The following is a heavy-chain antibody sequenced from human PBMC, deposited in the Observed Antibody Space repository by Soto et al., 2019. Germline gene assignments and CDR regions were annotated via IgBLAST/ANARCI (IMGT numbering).Heavy chain of an antibody. V-gene: IGHV3-43*01. CDR2: ISWDGGST. CDR1: GFTFDDYT. Sequence: EVQLVESGGVVVQPGGSLRLSCAASGFTFDDYTMHWVRQAPGKGLEWVSLISWDGGSTYYADSVKGRFTISRVNSKNSLYLQMNSLRTEDTALYYCAKDKGYSSSYYFDYWGQGTLVTVSS. J-gene: IGHJ4*02. D-gene: IGHD6-6*01. CDR3: AKDKGYSSSYYFDY.